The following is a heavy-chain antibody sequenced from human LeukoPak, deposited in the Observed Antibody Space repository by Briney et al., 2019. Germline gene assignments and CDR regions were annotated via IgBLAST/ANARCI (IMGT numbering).Heavy chain of an antibody. V-gene: IGHV1-69*04. CDR2: IIPILGIA. CDR3: ARDRPAYCGGDCYYYYYGMDV. J-gene: IGHJ6*02. Sequence: SVKVSCKASGGTFSSYAISWVRQAPGQGLEWMGRIIPILGIANYAQKFQGRVTITADKSTSTAYMELSSLRSEDTAVYYCARDRPAYCGGDCYYYYYGMDVWGQGTTVTVSS. D-gene: IGHD2-21*02. CDR1: GGTFSSYA.